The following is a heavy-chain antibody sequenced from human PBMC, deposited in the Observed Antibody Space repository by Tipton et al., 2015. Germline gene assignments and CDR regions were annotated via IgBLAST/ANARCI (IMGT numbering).Heavy chain of an antibody. J-gene: IGHJ6*02. CDR2: ISYDGTNK. CDR3: AKGFKTVLNYGMGV. CDR1: GFSFGNYG. D-gene: IGHD3-3*01. V-gene: IGHV3-30*18. Sequence: SLRLSCAASGFSFGNYGMYWVRQASGKGLEWVAVISYDGTNKYYADSVKGRFTISRDNSKKTLYLQMNSLKTEDTASYHCAKGFKTVLNYGMGVWGQGTSVTVSS.